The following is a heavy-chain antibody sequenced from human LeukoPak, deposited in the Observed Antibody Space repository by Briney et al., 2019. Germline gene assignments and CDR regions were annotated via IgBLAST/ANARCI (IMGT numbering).Heavy chain of an antibody. J-gene: IGHJ4*02. D-gene: IGHD3-22*01. CDR2: ISYDGSNK. CDR1: GFTFSSYA. Sequence: GGSLRLSCAASGFTFSSYAVHWVRQAPGKGLEWVAVISYDGSNKYYADSVKGRFTISRDNSKNTLYLQMNSLRAEGTAVYYCAKAFMIVYPTHFDYWGQGTLVTVSS. V-gene: IGHV3-30-3*01. CDR3: AKAFMIVYPTHFDY.